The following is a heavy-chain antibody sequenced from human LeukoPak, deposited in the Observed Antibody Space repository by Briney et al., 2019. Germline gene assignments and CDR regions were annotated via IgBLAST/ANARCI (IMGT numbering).Heavy chain of an antibody. Sequence: PGGSLRLSCAASGFTFDDYAMYWVRQAPGKGLEWVSGISWNSGSTVYADPVKGRFTISRDNAKNSVYLQMNSLRPEDTALYYCARRVRGDVYCFDYWGQGILVTVSS. D-gene: IGHD5-24*01. CDR2: ISWNSGST. CDR1: GFTFDDYA. J-gene: IGHJ4*02. CDR3: ARRVRGDVYCFDY. V-gene: IGHV3-9*01.